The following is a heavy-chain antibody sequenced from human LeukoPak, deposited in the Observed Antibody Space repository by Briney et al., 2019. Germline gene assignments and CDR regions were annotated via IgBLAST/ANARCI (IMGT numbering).Heavy chain of an antibody. J-gene: IGHJ6*03. Sequence: GGSLRLSCAASGFTFSSYSMNWVRQAPGKGLEWVSFIPYDGSNKYYADSVKGRFTISRDNSKNTLYLQMNSLRAEDTAVYYCAKDLGRGPDYMDVWGKGTTVTISS. CDR1: GFTFSSYS. CDR3: AKDLGRGPDYMDV. D-gene: IGHD1-26*01. V-gene: IGHV3-30*02. CDR2: IPYDGSNK.